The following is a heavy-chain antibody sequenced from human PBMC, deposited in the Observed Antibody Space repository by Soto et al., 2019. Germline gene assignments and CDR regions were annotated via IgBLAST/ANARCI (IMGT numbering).Heavy chain of an antibody. D-gene: IGHD2-21*02. CDR1: GGSISSYY. CDR3: ARGGETAEGYYFDY. J-gene: IGHJ4*02. V-gene: IGHV4-59*01. CDR2: IYYSGST. Sequence: QVQLQESGPGLVKPSETLSLTCTVSGGSISSYYWSWIRQPPGKGLEWIGYIYYSGSTNYNPSLKSRVTIAVDTSKNQFSLKLSSVTAADTAVYYCARGGETAEGYYFDYWGQGTLVTVSS.